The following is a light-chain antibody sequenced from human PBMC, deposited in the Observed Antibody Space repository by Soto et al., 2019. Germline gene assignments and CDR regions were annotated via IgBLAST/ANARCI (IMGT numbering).Light chain of an antibody. Sequence: ESVLTQSPGTLSLSPGERATLSCRASQSVGSSLAWYQQKPGQAPRLLIFGASSRATGIPDRFSGSGSGTDFTLTISRLEPEDFAIYYCQQYGSSRKTFGQGTKVDIK. V-gene: IGKV3-20*01. J-gene: IGKJ1*01. CDR2: GAS. CDR1: QSVGSS. CDR3: QQYGSSRKT.